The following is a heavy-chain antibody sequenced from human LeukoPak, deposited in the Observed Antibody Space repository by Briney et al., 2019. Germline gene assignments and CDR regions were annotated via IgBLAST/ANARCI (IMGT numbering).Heavy chain of an antibody. CDR1: GGSISSGSYY. D-gene: IGHD6-6*01. CDR3: ARQSIAARREGSIDDAFDI. J-gene: IGHJ3*02. CDR2: IYTSGST. Sequence: SETLSLTCTVSGGSISSGSYYWSWIRQPAGKGLEWIGRIYTSGSTNYNPSLKSRVTISVDTSKNQFSLKLSSVTAADTAVYYCARQSIAARREGSIDDAFDIWGQGTMVTVSS. V-gene: IGHV4-61*02.